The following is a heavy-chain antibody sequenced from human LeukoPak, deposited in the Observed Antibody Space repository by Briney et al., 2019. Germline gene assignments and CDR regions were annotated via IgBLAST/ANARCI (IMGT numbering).Heavy chain of an antibody. Sequence: GGSLRLSCVASGFIFSDYSMDWVRQAPGKGLEWVSSISSSSAYIFCSDSVKGRFTISRDNAQSSLYLQMNSLRAEDTAVYYCARQAVARPFDLWGQGTMVAVSS. V-gene: IGHV3-21*06. CDR3: ARQAVARPFDL. CDR1: GFIFSDYS. CDR2: ISSSSAYI. J-gene: IGHJ3*01.